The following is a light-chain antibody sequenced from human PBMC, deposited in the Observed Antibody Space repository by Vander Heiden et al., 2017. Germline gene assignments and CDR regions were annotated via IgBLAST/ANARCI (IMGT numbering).Light chain of an antibody. Sequence: DIVMTQSTDSLAVSLGERATINCQYSQSVLHSSNNKNYLAGYQQKPGQPPKLLIYWASTRESGVPDRFSGSGSGTDFTLAISSLQAEDVAVYYCQQYYTTPHTFGQGTKLEIK. CDR3: QQYYTTPHT. J-gene: IGKJ2*01. CDR1: QSVLHSSNNKNY. CDR2: WAS. V-gene: IGKV4-1*01.